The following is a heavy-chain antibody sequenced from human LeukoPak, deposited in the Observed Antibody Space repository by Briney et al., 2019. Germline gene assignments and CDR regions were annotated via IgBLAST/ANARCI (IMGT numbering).Heavy chain of an antibody. CDR3: ARGGFYCGDDCYVDY. Sequence: SETLSLTCAVYDGSLSYYYWSWIRQSPEKGLEWIGEINRSGSTNYNPSLKSRVSISVDTSKNQFSLKLSSVTAADTAIYYCARGGFYCGDDCYVDYWGQGALVTVSS. CDR2: INRSGST. J-gene: IGHJ4*02. CDR1: DGSLSYYY. V-gene: IGHV4-34*01. D-gene: IGHD2-21*02.